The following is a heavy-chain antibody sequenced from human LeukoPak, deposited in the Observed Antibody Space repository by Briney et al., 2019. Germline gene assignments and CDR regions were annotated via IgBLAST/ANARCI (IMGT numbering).Heavy chain of an antibody. Sequence: SETLSLTCAVYGGSFSGYYWSWIRQPPGKGLEWIGEINHSGSTNYNPSLKSRVTISVDTSKNQFSLKLSSVTAADTAVYYCARRARDSSGYYWVFDYWGQGTLVPVSS. D-gene: IGHD3-22*01. CDR2: INHSGST. CDR3: ARRARDSSGYYWVFDY. V-gene: IGHV4-34*01. CDR1: GGSFSGYY. J-gene: IGHJ4*02.